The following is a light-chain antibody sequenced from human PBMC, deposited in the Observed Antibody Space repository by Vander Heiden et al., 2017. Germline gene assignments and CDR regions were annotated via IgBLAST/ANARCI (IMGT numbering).Light chain of an antibody. CDR2: DSS. CDR1: QDISNF. J-gene: IGKJ4*01. Sequence: DIRMPKSPASLSASVGDRVIITCRASQDISNFLNWYQQKPGKAPKLLIYDSSNLETGVPARFSGSGSGTDFTFAISSLQPEDIATYYCQQYDYLPLTFGGGTKVEIK. V-gene: IGKV1-33*01. CDR3: QQYDYLPLT.